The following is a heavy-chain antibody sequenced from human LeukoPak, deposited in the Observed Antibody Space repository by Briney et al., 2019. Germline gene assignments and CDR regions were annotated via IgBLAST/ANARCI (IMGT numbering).Heavy chain of an antibody. CDR2: MNNSGSI. J-gene: IGHJ4*02. D-gene: IGHD6-19*01. CDR3: ASHCGSGGDR. CDR1: GGSISSSRYY. Sequence: SSETLSLTCTASGGSISSSRYYWGWIRKPRGKGLERIESMNNSGSIYYNPSLKSRFTMSVDTSKNQFSLRLSSVTAADTAVYYCASHCGSGGDRWGQGTLVTVSS. V-gene: IGHV4-39*01.